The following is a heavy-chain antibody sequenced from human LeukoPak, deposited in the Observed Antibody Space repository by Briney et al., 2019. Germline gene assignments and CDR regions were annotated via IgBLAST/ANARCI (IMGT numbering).Heavy chain of an antibody. CDR1: GGFISSYY. Sequence: PSETLSLTCTVSGGFISSYYWSWIRQPPGKGLEWIGYIYTSGSTNYNPSLKSRVTISVDTSKNQFSLKLSSVTAADTAVYYCARHGYDFWKNYYYYYMDVWGKGTTVTVSS. V-gene: IGHV4-4*09. CDR2: IYTSGST. D-gene: IGHD3-3*01. CDR3: ARHGYDFWKNYYYYYMDV. J-gene: IGHJ6*03.